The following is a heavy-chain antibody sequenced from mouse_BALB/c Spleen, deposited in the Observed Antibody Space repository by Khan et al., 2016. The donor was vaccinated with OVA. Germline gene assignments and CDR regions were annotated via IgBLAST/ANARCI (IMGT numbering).Heavy chain of an antibody. CDR2: IYTGSDNI. J-gene: IGHJ3*01. V-gene: IGHV1-77*01. CDR1: GYTFTDYY. Sequence: QVQLKESGAELARPGASVKLSCKASGYTFTDYYINWMRQRTGQGLEWIGEIYTGSDNIFYNEKFKGKATLTADKSSSTAYMQLSSLTSEDSAVYFCAREWAAWFPYWGQGTLVTVSA. CDR3: AREWAAWFPY.